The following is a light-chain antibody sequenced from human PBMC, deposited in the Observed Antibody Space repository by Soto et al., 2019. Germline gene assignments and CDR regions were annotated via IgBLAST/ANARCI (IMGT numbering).Light chain of an antibody. CDR3: QQRSDWPST. CDR2: DAS. V-gene: IGKV3-11*01. CDR1: QSVGSY. Sequence: EIVLTQSTATLSLSPGDRATLSCRASQSVGSYLGWYQQRPGQAPRLLIYDASNWATGIPARFSGSGSGTDFTLAISSLEPEDFEVYYCQQRSDWPSTFGGGTKVEIK. J-gene: IGKJ4*01.